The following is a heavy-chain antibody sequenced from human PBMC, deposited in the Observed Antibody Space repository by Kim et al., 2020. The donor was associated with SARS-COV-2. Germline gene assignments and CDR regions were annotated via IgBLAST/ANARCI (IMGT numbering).Heavy chain of an antibody. V-gene: IGHV4-34*01. J-gene: IGHJ5*02. CDR2: INHSGST. D-gene: IGHD2-15*01. CDR1: GGSFSGYY. CDR3: ARDIVVVVADDKYNWFDP. Sequence: SETLSLTCAVYGGSFSGYYWSWIRQPPGKGLEWIGEINHSGSTNYNPSLKSRVTISVDTSKNQFSLKLSSVTAADTAVYYCARDIVVVVADDKYNWFDP.